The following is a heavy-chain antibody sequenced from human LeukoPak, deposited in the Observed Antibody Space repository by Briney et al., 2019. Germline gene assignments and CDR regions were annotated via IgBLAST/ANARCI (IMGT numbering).Heavy chain of an antibody. V-gene: IGHV1-24*01. CDR2: FDPEDGET. D-gene: IGHD3-22*01. CDR3: ATTRGDYDSSGYYYFDY. CDR1: GYTLTELS. J-gene: IGHJ4*02. Sequence: ASVKVSCKVSGYTLTELSMHWVRQAPGKGLEWMGGFDPEDGETIYAQKFQGRVTMTEDTSTDTAYMELSSLRSEDTAVYYCATTRGDYDSSGYYYFDYWGQGTLVTVSS.